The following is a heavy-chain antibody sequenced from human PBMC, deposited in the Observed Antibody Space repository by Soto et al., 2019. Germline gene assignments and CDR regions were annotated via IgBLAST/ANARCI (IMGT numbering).Heavy chain of an antibody. Sequence: QVQLVQSGAEEKKPGASVKVSCKASGYTFTSYAMHWVSQAPGQRLEWMGWINAVNGNTKYSQKFQGIVTITRDTSVSTAYLAPSSLRSEDTAVDYCARAWGAVTDPDYWGQGTLVTASS. V-gene: IGHV1-3*05. CDR1: GYTFTSYA. CDR2: INAVNGNT. CDR3: ARAWGAVTDPDY. J-gene: IGHJ4*02. D-gene: IGHD2-21*02.